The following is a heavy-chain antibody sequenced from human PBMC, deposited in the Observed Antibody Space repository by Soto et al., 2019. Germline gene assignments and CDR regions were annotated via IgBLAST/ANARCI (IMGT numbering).Heavy chain of an antibody. D-gene: IGHD2-15*01. V-gene: IGHV4-4*02. CDR3: ARDASPVVVAATPWEHYYMDV. J-gene: IGHJ6*03. Sequence: SETLSLTCAVSGGSISSSNWWSWVRQPPGKGLEWIGEIYHSGSTNYNPSLKSRVTISVDKSKNQFSLKLSSVTAADTAVYYCARDASPVVVAATPWEHYYMDVWGKGTTVTVSS. CDR1: GGSISSSNW. CDR2: IYHSGST.